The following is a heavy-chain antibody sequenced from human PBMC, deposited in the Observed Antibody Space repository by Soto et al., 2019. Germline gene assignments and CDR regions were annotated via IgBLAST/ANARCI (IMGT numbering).Heavy chain of an antibody. CDR2: ISSSSSYI. CDR1: GFTFSSYS. V-gene: IGHV3-21*01. CDR3: AREAGESGYDYFDY. D-gene: IGHD6-25*01. Sequence: VQLVESGGGLVKPGGSLRLSCAASGFTFSSYSMNWVRQAPGKGLEWVSSISSSSSYIYYADSVKGRFTISRDNAKNSLYLQMNSLRAEDTAVYYCAREAGESGYDYFDYWGQGTLVTVSS. J-gene: IGHJ4*02.